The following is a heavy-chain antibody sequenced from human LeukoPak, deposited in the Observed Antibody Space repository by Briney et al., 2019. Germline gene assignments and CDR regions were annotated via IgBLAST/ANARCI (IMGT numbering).Heavy chain of an antibody. CDR1: GFTFSSYS. CDR2: MNIDGSEK. J-gene: IGHJ4*02. CDR3: ARDPVEWELLLDY. V-gene: IGHV3-7*01. Sequence: GGSLRLSCAASGFTFSSYSMNWVRQAPGKRPEWVANMNIDGSEKYYADSVEGRFSISRDNARNSVYLQMASLRVEDTAVYYCARDPVEWELLLDYWGQGTLVTVSS. D-gene: IGHD1-26*01.